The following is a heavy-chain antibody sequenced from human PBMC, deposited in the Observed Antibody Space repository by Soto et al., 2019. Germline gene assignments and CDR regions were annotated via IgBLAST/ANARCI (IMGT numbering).Heavy chain of an antibody. CDR1: GGTFSSYI. Sequence: ASVKVSCKASGGTFSSYIITWVRQAPGQGLEWMGRIIPILDIANYAQKFQGRVTITADKSTSTAYMELSSLRSEDTAVYYCATSFLTTRHYYGMDVWGQGTTVTVSS. V-gene: IGHV1-69*02. CDR3: ATSFLTTRHYYGMDV. D-gene: IGHD3-9*01. CDR2: IIPILDIA. J-gene: IGHJ6*02.